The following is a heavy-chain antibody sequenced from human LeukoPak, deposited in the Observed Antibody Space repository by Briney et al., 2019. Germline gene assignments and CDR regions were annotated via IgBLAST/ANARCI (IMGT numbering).Heavy chain of an antibody. V-gene: IGHV3-33*01. D-gene: IGHD5-18*01. J-gene: IGHJ6*02. CDR1: GFTFRNYG. CDR3: ARGGYNPQYYYYAMDV. CDR2: IWNDGSNK. Sequence: GGSLRLSCVTSGFTFRNYGMHWVRQAPGKGLEWVAVIWNDGSNKYYADSVKGRFTISRDNAKNSLSLQMNSLRDEDTAVYYCARGGYNPQYYYYAMDVWGQGTTVTVSS.